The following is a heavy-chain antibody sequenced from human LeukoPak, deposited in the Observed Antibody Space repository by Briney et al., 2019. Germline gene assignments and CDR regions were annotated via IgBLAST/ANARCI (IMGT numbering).Heavy chain of an antibody. Sequence: SETLSLTCAVYGGSFSGYYWSWIRQPPGKGLEWIGEINHSGSTNYNPSLKSRVTISVDTSKNQFSLKLSSVTAADTAVYYCARLRAQLWFLRSGFDYWGQGTLVTVSS. J-gene: IGHJ4*02. CDR3: ARLRAQLWFLRSGFDY. CDR2: INHSGST. CDR1: GGSFSGYY. V-gene: IGHV4-34*01. D-gene: IGHD5-18*01.